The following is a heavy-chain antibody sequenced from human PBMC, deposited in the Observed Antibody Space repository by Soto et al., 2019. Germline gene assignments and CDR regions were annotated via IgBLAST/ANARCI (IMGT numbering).Heavy chain of an antibody. D-gene: IGHD1-1*01. V-gene: IGHV1-8*01. J-gene: IGHJ4*02. CDR3: ARRAETNGWNGFGADKYYFDF. CDR2: MNPSTGNS. CDR1: GYTFTSYD. Sequence: QVPLVQSGAEVRKPGASVKVSCEASGYTFTSYDIYWVRQATGQGLEWMGWMNPSTGNSGYAQKFHGRVTMTSDTSISTAHMELSSLRSEDTSVYYCARRAETNGWNGFGADKYYFDFWGQGTLVTVSS.